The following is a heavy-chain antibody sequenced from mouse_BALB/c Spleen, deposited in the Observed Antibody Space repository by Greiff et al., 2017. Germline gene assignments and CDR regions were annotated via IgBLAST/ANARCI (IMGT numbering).Heavy chain of an antibody. J-gene: IGHJ2*01. Sequence: QVQLQESGPGLVAPSQSLSITCTVSGFSLTGYGVNWVRQPPGKGLEWLGMIWGDGSTDYNSALKSRLSISKDNSKSQVFLKMNSLQTDDTARYYCARELYYGYGYFDYWGQGTTLTVSS. V-gene: IGHV2-6-7*01. CDR3: ARELYYGYGYFDY. CDR2: IWGDGST. CDR1: GFSLTGYG. D-gene: IGHD1-2*01.